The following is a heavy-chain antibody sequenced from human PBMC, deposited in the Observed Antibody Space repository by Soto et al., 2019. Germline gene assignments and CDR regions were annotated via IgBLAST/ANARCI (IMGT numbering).Heavy chain of an antibody. CDR2: IGSSSSTI. D-gene: IGHD3-10*01. J-gene: IGHJ4*02. CDR3: ARANYYGSPGDFDY. V-gene: IGHV3-48*01. Sequence: EVQLVESGGGLVQPGGSLRLSCAASGFTFSSYSMNWVRQAPGKGLEWVSYIGSSSSTIYYADSVKGRFTISRDNAKNSLYLQMNSLRAEDTAVYYCARANYYGSPGDFDYWGQGTLVTVSS. CDR1: GFTFSSYS.